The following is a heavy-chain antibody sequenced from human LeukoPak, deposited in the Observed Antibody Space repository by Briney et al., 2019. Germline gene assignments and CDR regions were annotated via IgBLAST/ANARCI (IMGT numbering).Heavy chain of an antibody. V-gene: IGHV3-23*01. CDR3: ANFYSSGWYYFDY. Sequence: GGSLRLSCAASGFTFSSFAMSWVRQAPGKGLEWVSAISASGVSTYHADSVRGRFTISRDNSKNTLYLQMNSLRAEDTAVYYCANFYSSGWYYFDYWGQGTLVTVSS. CDR2: ISASGVST. J-gene: IGHJ4*02. CDR1: GFTFSSFA. D-gene: IGHD6-19*01.